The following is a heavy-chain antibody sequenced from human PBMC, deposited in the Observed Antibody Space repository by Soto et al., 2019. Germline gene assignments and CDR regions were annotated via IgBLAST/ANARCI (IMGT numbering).Heavy chain of an antibody. CDR1: GGSISSGGYY. Sequence: QVQLQESGPGLVKPSQTLSLTCTVSGGSISSGGYYWSWIRQHPGKGLEWIGYIYYSGSTYYNPSLRSRVTISVDTSKNQFSLKLSSVTAADTAVDYCARADRRAAYGMDVWGQGTTVTVSS. J-gene: IGHJ6*02. V-gene: IGHV4-31*03. D-gene: IGHD3-22*01. CDR3: ARADRRAAYGMDV. CDR2: IYYSGST.